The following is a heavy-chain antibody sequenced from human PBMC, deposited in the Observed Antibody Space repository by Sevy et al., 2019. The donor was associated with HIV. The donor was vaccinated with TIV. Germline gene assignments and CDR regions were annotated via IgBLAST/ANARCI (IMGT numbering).Heavy chain of an antibody. J-gene: IGHJ4*02. CDR3: AKLGFYYDISAYVYFDY. CDR2: IKQDGSEK. CDR1: GFTFSDYW. Sequence: GGSLRLSCAASGFTFSDYWMNWVRQAPGKGLEWVANIKQDGSEKYYVESLKGRHNISRDNAENSLYLQMNSLRVEDTGVFFCAKLGFYYDISAYVYFDYWGQGTRDTVSS. V-gene: IGHV3-7*01. D-gene: IGHD3-22*01.